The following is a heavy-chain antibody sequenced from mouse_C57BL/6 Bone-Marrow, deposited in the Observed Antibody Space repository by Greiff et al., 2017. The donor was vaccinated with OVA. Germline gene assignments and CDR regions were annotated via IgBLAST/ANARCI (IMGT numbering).Heavy chain of an antibody. Sequence: VKLVESGAELVRPGASVTLSCKASGYTFTDYEMHWVKQTPVHGLEWIGAIDPETGGTAYNQKFKGKAILTADKSSSTAYMELRSLTSEDSAVYYCTRVYYYGSSYKDYWGQGTTLTVSS. CDR3: TRVYYYGSSYKDY. D-gene: IGHD1-1*01. V-gene: IGHV1-15*01. J-gene: IGHJ2*01. CDR1: GYTFTDYE. CDR2: IDPETGGT.